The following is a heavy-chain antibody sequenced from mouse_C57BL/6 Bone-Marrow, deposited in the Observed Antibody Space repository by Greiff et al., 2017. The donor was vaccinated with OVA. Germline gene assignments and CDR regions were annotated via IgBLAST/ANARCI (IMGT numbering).Heavy chain of an antibody. D-gene: IGHD1-1*01. CDR1: GFSLTSYG. CDR3: ARHYYGSSYETMDY. J-gene: IGHJ4*01. Sequence: VQVVESGPGLVAPSQSLSITCTVSGFSLTSYGVHWVRQPPGKGLEWLVVIWSDGSTTYNSALKSRLSISKDNSKSQVFLKMNSLQTDDTAMYYCARHYYGSSYETMDYWGQGTSVTVAS. V-gene: IGHV2-6-1*01. CDR2: IWSDGST.